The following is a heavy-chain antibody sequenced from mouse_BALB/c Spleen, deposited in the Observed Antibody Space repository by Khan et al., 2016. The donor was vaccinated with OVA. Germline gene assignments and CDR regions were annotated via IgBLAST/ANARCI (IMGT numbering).Heavy chain of an antibody. CDR2: IYWDDDK. J-gene: IGHJ3*01. CDR3: VRNVYEYDPWFAY. CDR1: GFSLSTSCMG. D-gene: IGHD2-4*01. V-gene: IGHV8-12*01. Sequence: QVTLKESGPGILQPSQTLSLTCSFSGFSLSTSCMGMSWLRPSSGKGLEWLAHIYWDDDKRYHPSLKSRLTISKDTSRNQVFLKITSVDTAYTATYYSVRNVYEYDPWFAYGGQGTLVTVSA.